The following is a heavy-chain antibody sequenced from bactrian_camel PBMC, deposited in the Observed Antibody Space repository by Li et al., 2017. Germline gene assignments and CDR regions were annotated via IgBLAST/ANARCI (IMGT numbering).Heavy chain of an antibody. V-gene: IGHV3-2*01. D-gene: IGHD6*01. CDR3: ATEAVDCSGGSCVTTYGSFGY. J-gene: IGHJ6*01. Sequence: HVQLVESGGGLVQPGGSLRLSCAASGFTFSSYYMTWVRQIPGKGLEWVSHIYSDGSNTYYADSVKGRFTISRDNAKNTLYLQKNSLKTEDTAVYYCATEAVDCSGGSCVTTYGSFGYWGQGTQVTVS. CDR1: GFTFSSYY. CDR2: IYSDGSNT.